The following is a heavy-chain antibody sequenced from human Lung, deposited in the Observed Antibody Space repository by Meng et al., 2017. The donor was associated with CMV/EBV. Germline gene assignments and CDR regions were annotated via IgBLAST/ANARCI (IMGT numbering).Heavy chain of an antibody. Sequence: GESXKISCAASGFTFSSYSLNWVRQAPGKGLEWVSSISSSSSYIYYADSVKGRFTISRDNAKNSLYLQLNSLRAEDTAVYYCARAPEGDGYNIDYWVQGTXVTVSS. D-gene: IGHD5-24*01. CDR1: GFTFSSYS. V-gene: IGHV3-21*01. CDR3: ARAPEGDGYNIDY. J-gene: IGHJ4*02. CDR2: ISSSSSYI.